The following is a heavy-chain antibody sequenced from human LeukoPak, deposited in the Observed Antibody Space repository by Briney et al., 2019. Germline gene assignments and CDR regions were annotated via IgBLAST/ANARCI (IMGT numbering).Heavy chain of an antibody. V-gene: IGHV3-23*01. CDR2: ISGSGGNT. Sequence: GALRLSCAASGFIFDNYALSWVRQAPGKGLEWVSGISGSGGNTYYADSVKGRFTISRDNSKNTLYLQMNSLRAEDTAVYYCAKVELAYCGGDCYTNWFDPWGQGTLVTVSS. CDR3: AKVELAYCGGDCYTNWFDP. D-gene: IGHD2-21*02. J-gene: IGHJ5*02. CDR1: GFIFDNYA.